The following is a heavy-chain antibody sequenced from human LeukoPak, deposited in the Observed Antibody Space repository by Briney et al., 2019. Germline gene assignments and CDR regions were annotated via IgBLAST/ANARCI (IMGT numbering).Heavy chain of an antibody. CDR2: INPNSGGT. J-gene: IGHJ4*02. CDR1: GYTFTGYY. CDR3: ARRYYYDSSGYYHPN. V-gene: IGHV1-2*02. D-gene: IGHD3-22*01. Sequence: VASVKVSCKASGYTFTGYYMHWVRQAPGQGLEWMGWINPNSGGTNYAQKFRGRVTMTRDTSISTAYMELSRLRSDDTAVYYCARRYYYDSSGYYHPNWGQGTLVTVSS.